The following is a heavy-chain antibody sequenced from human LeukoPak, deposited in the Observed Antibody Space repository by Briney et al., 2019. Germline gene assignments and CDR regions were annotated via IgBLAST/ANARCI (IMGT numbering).Heavy chain of an antibody. Sequence: ASVKVSCKASGYTFTGYYMHWVRQAPGQGLEWMGWINPNSGGTNYAQKFQGRVTMTRDTSISTAYMELSRLRSDDTAVYYCARDSGPYGGYPIDDYWGQGTLVTVSS. J-gene: IGHJ4*02. CDR3: ARDSGPYGGYPIDDY. CDR2: INPNSGGT. V-gene: IGHV1-2*02. CDR1: GYTFTGYY. D-gene: IGHD5-12*01.